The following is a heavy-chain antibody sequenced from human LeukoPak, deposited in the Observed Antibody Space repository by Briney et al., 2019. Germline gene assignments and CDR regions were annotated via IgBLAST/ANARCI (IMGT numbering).Heavy chain of an antibody. CDR2: ISSSGSTI. Sequence: PGGSLRLSCAASGFTFSSYEMNWVRQAPGKGLEWVSYISSSGSTIYYADSVKGRFTISRDNAKNSLYLQMNSLRAEDTAVYYCARDVGFWSGIENWFDPWGRGTLVTVSS. D-gene: IGHD3-3*01. V-gene: IGHV3-48*03. J-gene: IGHJ5*02. CDR3: ARDVGFWSGIENWFDP. CDR1: GFTFSSYE.